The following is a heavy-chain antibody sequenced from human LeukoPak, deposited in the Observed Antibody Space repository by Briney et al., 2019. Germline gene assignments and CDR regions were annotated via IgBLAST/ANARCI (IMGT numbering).Heavy chain of an antibody. Sequence: GASVKVSCKASDYTFTSYGISWVRQAPGQGLEWMGWINPNSGGTNYAQKFQGRVTMTRDTSISTAYMELSRLRSDDTAVYYCARGYYDILTGYTYYFDYWGQGTLVTVSS. D-gene: IGHD3-9*01. CDR2: INPNSGGT. J-gene: IGHJ4*02. CDR3: ARGYYDILTGYTYYFDY. CDR1: DYTFTSYG. V-gene: IGHV1-2*02.